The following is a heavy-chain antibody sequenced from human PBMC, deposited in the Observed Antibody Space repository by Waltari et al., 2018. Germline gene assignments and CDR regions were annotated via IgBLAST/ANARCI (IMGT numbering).Heavy chain of an antibody. CDR3: ARDGTIPYNGFDYFDD. D-gene: IGHD5-12*01. CDR2: EPDDGNAK. V-gene: IGHV3-30-3*01. CDR1: GFTFSSHA. Sequence: QVQLVESGGGVVQPGRSLRLSCAASGFTFSSHAMHWVRQAPGKGRERVAVEPDDGNAKLSAASGKGRFTRSRENSKNTVLLRMDRLIAEDTAVYYCARDGTIPYNGFDYFDDRGQGTLVPVSS. J-gene: IGHJ4*02.